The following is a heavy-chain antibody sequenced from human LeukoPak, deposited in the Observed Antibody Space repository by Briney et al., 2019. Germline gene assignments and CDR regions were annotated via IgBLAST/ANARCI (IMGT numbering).Heavy chain of an antibody. CDR3: ALDSSNYYDSSGYYYDYYYMDV. CDR2: IYSGGNT. D-gene: IGHD3-22*01. V-gene: IGHV3-53*01. CDR1: GFNVSGNY. J-gene: IGHJ6*03. Sequence: GGSLRLSCGASGFNVSGNYMSWVRQAPGKGLEWLSVIYSGGNTYYADSVKGRFTISRDNSKNTVYLQMNSLRAEDTAVYYCALDSSNYYDSSGYYYDYYYMDVWGKGTTVTVSS.